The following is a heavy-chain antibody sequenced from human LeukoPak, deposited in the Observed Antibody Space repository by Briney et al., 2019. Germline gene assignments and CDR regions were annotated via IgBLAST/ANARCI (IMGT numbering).Heavy chain of an antibody. CDR3: AKQGYCSSTSCSEVGYYFDY. CDR2: IRYDGSNK. CDR1: GFTFSSYG. V-gene: IGHV3-30*02. D-gene: IGHD2-2*01. Sequence: PGGSLRLSRAASGFTFSSYGMHWVRQAPGKGLEWVAFIRYDGSNKYYADSVKGRFTISRDNSKNTLYLQMNSLRAEDTAVYYCAKQGYCSSTSCSEVGYYFDYWGQGTLVTVSS. J-gene: IGHJ4*02.